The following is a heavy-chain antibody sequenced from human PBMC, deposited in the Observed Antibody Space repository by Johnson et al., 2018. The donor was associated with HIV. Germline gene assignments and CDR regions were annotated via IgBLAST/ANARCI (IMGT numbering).Heavy chain of an antibody. D-gene: IGHD3-22*01. V-gene: IGHV3-30-3*01. CDR2: ISYDGSNK. Sequence: QVQLVESGGGVVQPGRSLRLSCAASGFTFSSYAMHWVRQAPGKGLEWVAVISYDGSNKYYADSVKGRFTISRDNSKNTLYLQMNSLRAEDTAVYYCARDSDSRDAFDIWGQGTMVTVSS. J-gene: IGHJ3*02. CDR1: GFTFSSYA. CDR3: ARDSDSRDAFDI.